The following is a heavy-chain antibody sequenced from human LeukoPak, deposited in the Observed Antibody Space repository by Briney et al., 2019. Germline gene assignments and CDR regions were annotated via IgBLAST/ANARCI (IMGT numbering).Heavy chain of an antibody. Sequence: SQTLSLTCAISGDSVTSNSAAWNWIRQSPSRGLEWLVRTYYSSKWYNEYAVSVKSRIPINPATSKNQSSLQLNSVTPEDTAVYYCARVGFLQRSTSCARPTTCYMDVWGKGTTVTVSS. J-gene: IGHJ6*03. V-gene: IGHV6-1*01. CDR1: GDSVTSNSAA. D-gene: IGHD2-2*01. CDR2: TYYSSKWYN. CDR3: ARVGFLQRSTSCARPTTCYMDV.